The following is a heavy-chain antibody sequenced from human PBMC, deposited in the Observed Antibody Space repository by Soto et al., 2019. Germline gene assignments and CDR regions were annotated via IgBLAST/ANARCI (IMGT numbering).Heavy chain of an antibody. D-gene: IGHD6-6*01. V-gene: IGHV3-13*01. CDR1: GFTFSSYD. CDR3: ARVSSSFYMDV. Sequence: GGSLRLSCAASGFTFSSYDMHWVRQATGKGLEWVSAIGTAGDTYYPGSVKGRFTISRENAKNSLYLQMNSLRAGDTAVYYCARVSSSFYMDVWGKGTTVTVSS. J-gene: IGHJ6*03. CDR2: IGTAGDT.